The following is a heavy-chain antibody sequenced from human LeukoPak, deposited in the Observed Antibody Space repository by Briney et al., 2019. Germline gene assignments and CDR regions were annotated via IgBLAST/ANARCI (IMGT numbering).Heavy chain of an antibody. Sequence: SETLSLTCAVSGYSISSGYYWGWIRQPPGKGLEWIGSIYHSGSTDYNPSLKSRVTISVDTSKNQFSLKLRSVTAADTAEYYCARGRQLKDYWGQGTLVTVSS. J-gene: IGHJ4*02. V-gene: IGHV4-38-2*01. D-gene: IGHD2-2*01. CDR1: GYSISSGYY. CDR2: IYHSGST. CDR3: ARGRQLKDY.